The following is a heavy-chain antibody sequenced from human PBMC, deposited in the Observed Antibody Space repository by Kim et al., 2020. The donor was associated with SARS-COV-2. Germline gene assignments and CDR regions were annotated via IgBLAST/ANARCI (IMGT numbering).Heavy chain of an antibody. CDR3: AKLIGSAPVDY. D-gene: IGHD1-20*01. J-gene: IGHJ4*02. V-gene: IGHV3-23*01. CDR2: I. Sequence: ISSADSVKGRFTISRDNSKNTVYLQMSSLRADDTAVYYCAKLIGSAPVDYWGRGTLISVSS.